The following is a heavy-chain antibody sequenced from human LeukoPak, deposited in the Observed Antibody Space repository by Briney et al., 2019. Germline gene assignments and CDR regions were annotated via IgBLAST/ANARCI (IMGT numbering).Heavy chain of an antibody. CDR2: IYYSGST. D-gene: IGHD3-22*01. Sequence: SETLSLTCAVYGGSFSGYYWSWIRQPPGKGLEWIGYIYYSGSTNYNPSLKSRVTISVDASKNQFSLKLSSVTAADTAVYYCARRQDDSSGYYLRYYYMDVWGKGTTVTVSS. V-gene: IGHV4-59*08. J-gene: IGHJ6*03. CDR1: GGSFSGYY. CDR3: ARRQDDSSGYYLRYYYMDV.